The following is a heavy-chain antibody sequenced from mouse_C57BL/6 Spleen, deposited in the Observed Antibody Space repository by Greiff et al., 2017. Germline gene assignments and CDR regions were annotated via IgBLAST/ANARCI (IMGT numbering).Heavy chain of an antibody. J-gene: IGHJ1*03. CDR3: ARKGIYYGSSYWYFDV. V-gene: IGHV1-39*01. CDR2: INPNYGTT. Sequence: VQLKESGPELVKPGASVKISCKASGYSFTDYNMNWVKQSNGKSLEWIGVINPNYGTTSYNQKFKGKATLTVDQSSSTAYMQLNSLTSEDSAVYYCARKGIYYGSSYWYFDVWGTGTTVTVSS. D-gene: IGHD1-1*01. CDR1: GYSFTDYN.